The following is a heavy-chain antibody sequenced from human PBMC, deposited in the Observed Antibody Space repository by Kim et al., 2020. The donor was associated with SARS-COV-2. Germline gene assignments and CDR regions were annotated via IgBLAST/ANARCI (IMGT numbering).Heavy chain of an antibody. Sequence: GGSLRLSCAASGFTVSSNYMSWVRQAPGKGLEWVSVIYSGGSTYYADSVKGRFTISRDNSKNTLYLQMNSLRAEDTAVYYCAREGPQLVLDYWGQGTLVTVSS. CDR3: AREGPQLVLDY. CDR2: IYSGGST. CDR1: GFTVSSNY. J-gene: IGHJ4*02. V-gene: IGHV3-53*01. D-gene: IGHD6-13*01.